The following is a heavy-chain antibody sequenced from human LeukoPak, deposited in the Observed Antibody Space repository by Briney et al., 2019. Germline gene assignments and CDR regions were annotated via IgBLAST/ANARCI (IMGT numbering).Heavy chain of an antibody. D-gene: IGHD3-10*01. CDR3: ARDHRGGPNWFDP. J-gene: IGHJ5*02. V-gene: IGHV1-2*02. CDR1: GYTFTGYY. Sequence: ASVKVCCKAAGYTFTGYYMHWVRQAPGQGLEWMGWINPNSGGTNYAQKFQGRVTMTRDTSISTAYMELSRLRSDDTAVYYCARDHRGGPNWFDPWGQGTLVTVSS. CDR2: INPNSGGT.